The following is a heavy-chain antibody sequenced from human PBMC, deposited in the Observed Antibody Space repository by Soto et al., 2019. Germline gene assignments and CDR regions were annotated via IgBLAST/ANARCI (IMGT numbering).Heavy chain of an antibody. CDR3: ARVVVVVAANIYYYGMDV. J-gene: IGHJ6*02. D-gene: IGHD2-15*01. V-gene: IGHV4-30-4*01. Sequence: PSETLSLTCTVSGGSISSGDYYWSWIRQPPGKGLEWIGYIYYNGSTYYNPSLKSRVTISVDTSKNQFSLKLSSVTAADTAVYYCARVVVVVAANIYYYGMDVWGPGTPVTVSS. CDR2: IYYNGST. CDR1: GGSISSGDYY.